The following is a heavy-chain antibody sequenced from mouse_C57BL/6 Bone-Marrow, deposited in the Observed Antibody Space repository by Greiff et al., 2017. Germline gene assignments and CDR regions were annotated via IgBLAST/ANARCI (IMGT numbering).Heavy chain of an antibody. CDR3: SVYYYGSRGDY. D-gene: IGHD1-1*01. J-gene: IGHJ2*01. CDR2: IYPGDGDT. Sequence: QVQLQQSGAELVKPGASVKISCKASGYAFSSYWMHWVKQRPGKGLEWIGQIYPGDGDTNYNGKFKGKATLTADKSSSTAYMQLSSLTSEDSAVYFCSVYYYGSRGDYWGQGTTLTVSS. CDR1: GYAFSSYW. V-gene: IGHV1-80*01.